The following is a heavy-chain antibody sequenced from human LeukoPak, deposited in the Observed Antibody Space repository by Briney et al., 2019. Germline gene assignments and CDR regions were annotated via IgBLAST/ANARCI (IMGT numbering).Heavy chain of an antibody. CDR2: IYDSGST. V-gene: IGHV4-61*08. D-gene: IGHD2-2*01. Sequence: SETLSLTCTVSGGSISSGGYYWSWIRQPPGKGLEWIGYIYDSGSTNYNPSLKSRVTISVDTSKNQFSLKLSSVTAADTAVYYCARVGGTNYYYYGMDVWGQRTTVTVSS. CDR1: GGSISSGGYY. J-gene: IGHJ6*02. CDR3: ARVGGTNYYYYGMDV.